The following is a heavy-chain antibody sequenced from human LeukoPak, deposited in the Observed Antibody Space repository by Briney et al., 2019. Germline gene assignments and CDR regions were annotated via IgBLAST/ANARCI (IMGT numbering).Heavy chain of an antibody. V-gene: IGHV3-9*01. D-gene: IGHD4-23*01. CDR1: GFAFHNYA. CDR2: INWNSDTK. CDR3: AKDTGGNGAYFYAMDV. J-gene: IGHJ6*02. Sequence: GRSLRLSCVGSGFAFHNYAMHWVRRPPGKGLEWVSAINWNSDTKAYADSVKGRFTISRDRARNSLYLQMDSLRPGDTALYYCAKDTGGNGAYFYAMDVWGQGTSVTVSS.